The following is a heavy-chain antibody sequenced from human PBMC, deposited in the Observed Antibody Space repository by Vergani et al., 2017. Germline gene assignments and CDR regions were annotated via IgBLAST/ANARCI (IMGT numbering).Heavy chain of an antibody. D-gene: IGHD3-10*01. CDR3: ARGDYYGSGSSIDY. Sequence: QVQLQESGPGLVKPSETLSLTCTVSGGSISSYYWSWIRQPAGKGLEWIGRIYTSGSTNYNPSLKRRVTMSVDTSKNQFSLKLSSVTAADTAVYYCARGDYYGSGSSIDYWGQGTLVTVSS. J-gene: IGHJ4*02. V-gene: IGHV4-4*07. CDR1: GGSISSYY. CDR2: IYTSGST.